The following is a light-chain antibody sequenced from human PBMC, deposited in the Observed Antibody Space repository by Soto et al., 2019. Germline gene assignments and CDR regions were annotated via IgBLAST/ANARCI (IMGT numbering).Light chain of an antibody. V-gene: IGKV3-15*01. CDR2: YAS. CDR3: QHYSIWPPT. CDR1: ESVHSN. J-gene: IGKJ3*01. Sequence: EMVMTQSPATLSVSPGERVTLSCRASESVHSNLAWYQQKPGQGPSLLIYYASTRVTGVPDRFSGSGSGTEFTLTRSSLQSEDFGVYYCQHYSIWPPTFGPGTKVEIK.